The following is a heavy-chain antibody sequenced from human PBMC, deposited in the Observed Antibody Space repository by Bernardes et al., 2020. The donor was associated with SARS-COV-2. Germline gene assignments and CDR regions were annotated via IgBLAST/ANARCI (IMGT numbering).Heavy chain of an antibody. CDR3: AKRAYHYDSNGYYNDAFDI. V-gene: IGHV3-23*01. J-gene: IGHJ3*02. CDR1: GFTFHSSA. D-gene: IGHD3-22*01. Sequence: GGSLRLSCAASGFTFHSSAMNWVRQAPGPGLEWVSTILADGGRAYYADSVKGRFTISRDNSKNTLYLHMNSLRAEDTAVYYCAKRAYHYDSNGYYNDAFDIWGQGTQVTVSS. CDR2: ILADGGRA.